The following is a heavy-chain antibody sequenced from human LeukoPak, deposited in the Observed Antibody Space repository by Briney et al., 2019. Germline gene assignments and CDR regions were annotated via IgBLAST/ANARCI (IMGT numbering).Heavy chain of an antibody. CDR2: INSDGSST. V-gene: IGHV3-74*01. D-gene: IGHD6-13*01. Sequence: GGSLRLSCAASGFTFSSYWMHWVRQAPGKGLVWVSRINSDGSSTSYADSVKGRFTISRDNAKNTLYLQMNSLRAEDTAVYYCARASIKRLQQLAKGINLDYWGQGTLVTVSS. J-gene: IGHJ4*02. CDR1: GFTFSSYW. CDR3: ARASIKRLQQLAKGINLDY.